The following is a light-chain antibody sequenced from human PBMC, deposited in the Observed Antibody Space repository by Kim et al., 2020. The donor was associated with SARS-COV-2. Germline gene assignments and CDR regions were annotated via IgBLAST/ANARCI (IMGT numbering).Light chain of an antibody. CDR3: QQYGNSPRT. V-gene: IGKV3-20*01. CDR2: GAS. Sequence: SPGESATLSCRASQSVSSSYLAWYQQKTGQAPRLLIFGASSRATGIPDRFSGSGSGTDFTLTISRLEPEDFAVYYCQQYGNSPRTFGQGTKVDIK. J-gene: IGKJ1*01. CDR1: QSVSSSY.